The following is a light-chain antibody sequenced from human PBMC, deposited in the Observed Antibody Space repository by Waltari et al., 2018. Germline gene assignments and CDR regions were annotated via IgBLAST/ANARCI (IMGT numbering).Light chain of an antibody. CDR1: SGHSTNA. Sequence: QLGVTQSPSASASLEASVKLTCILSSGHSTNAVAWHQQQPEKGPRVLMKVNSDGSHSKGDGIPDRFSGSSPGAERYLTISSLQSEDEADYYCQAWGTGIQGVFVGVTKLTVL. J-gene: IGLJ3*02. CDR3: QAWGTGIQGV. V-gene: IGLV4-69*01. CDR2: VNSDGSH.